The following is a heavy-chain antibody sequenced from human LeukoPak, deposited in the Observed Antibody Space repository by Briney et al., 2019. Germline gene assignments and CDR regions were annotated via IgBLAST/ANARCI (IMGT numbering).Heavy chain of an antibody. CDR2: IAGSGDSS. V-gene: IGHV3-23*01. Sequence: PGGSLRLSCAASGITFTSYAMTWVRQAPGKGLEWVSSIAGSGDSSFYADSVKGRFTISRDNSKNTLYLQMNSLRAEDTAVYYCAKDIELGGGLLGAFDYWGQGTLVTVSS. CDR3: AKDIELGGGLLGAFDY. J-gene: IGHJ4*02. CDR1: GITFTSYA. D-gene: IGHD2/OR15-2a*01.